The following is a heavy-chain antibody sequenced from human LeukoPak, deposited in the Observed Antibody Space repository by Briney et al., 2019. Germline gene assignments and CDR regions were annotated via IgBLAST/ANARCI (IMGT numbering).Heavy chain of an antibody. D-gene: IGHD2-21*02. CDR2: INGNTGST. J-gene: IGHJ4*02. CDR1: GYTFTGYY. V-gene: IGHV1-2*02. CDR3: ARVGPDCGGDCYSN. Sequence: GASVKVSCKTSGYTFTGYYIHWMRQAPGQGLEWIGWINGNTGSTNYAQKFQDRVAMTRDTSISTAYMDLNRLRSDDTAVYFCARVGPDCGGDCYSNWGQGTLVTVSS.